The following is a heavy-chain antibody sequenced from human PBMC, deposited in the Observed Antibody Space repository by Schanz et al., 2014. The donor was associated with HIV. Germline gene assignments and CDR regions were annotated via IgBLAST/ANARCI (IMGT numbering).Heavy chain of an antibody. V-gene: IGHV1-69*01. Sequence: QVQLVESGPEVRKPGASVTVSCKASGGTFSNYAINWVRQAPGQGLEWMGGIIPIFGTSNYAQKFQGRVTITADESTSTAYMELSSLRSEDTAVYYCARGRYSGSYYNYWGQGTLVTVSS. D-gene: IGHD1-26*01. CDR3: ARGRYSGSYYNY. J-gene: IGHJ4*02. CDR2: IIPIFGTS. CDR1: GGTFSNYA.